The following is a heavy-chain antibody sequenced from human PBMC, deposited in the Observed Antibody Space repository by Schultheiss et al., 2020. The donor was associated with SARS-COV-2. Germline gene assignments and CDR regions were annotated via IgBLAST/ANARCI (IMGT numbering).Heavy chain of an antibody. CDR2: IKEDESEK. CDR1: GFSFSSYW. Sequence: GGSLRLSCAASGFSFSSYWMSWVRQAPGKGLEWVANIKEDESEKYYVDSVKGRFTISRDNAKNSLYLQMNSLRAEDTAVYYCARDTYYYDSSGYYPDAFDIWGQGTMVTVSS. CDR3: ARDTYYYDSSGYYPDAFDI. V-gene: IGHV3-7*01. D-gene: IGHD3-22*01. J-gene: IGHJ3*02.